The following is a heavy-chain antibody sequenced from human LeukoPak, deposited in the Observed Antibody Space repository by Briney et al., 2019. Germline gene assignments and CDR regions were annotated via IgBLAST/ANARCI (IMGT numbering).Heavy chain of an antibody. CDR2: ISGSGNRT. CDR1: GFTFSSYA. Sequence: PGGSLRLSCTVSGFTFSSYAISWVRQSPGKGLEWVSTISGSGNRTYYAKSVKGRFTLSRDKSKNTVYLQMSSLRVEETALYYCAREDRPPDSSGYDYWGQGTLVTVSS. V-gene: IGHV3-23*01. D-gene: IGHD3-22*01. J-gene: IGHJ4*02. CDR3: AREDRPPDSSGYDY.